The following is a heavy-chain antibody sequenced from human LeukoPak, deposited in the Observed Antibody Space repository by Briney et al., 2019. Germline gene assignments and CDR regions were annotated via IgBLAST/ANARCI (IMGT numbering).Heavy chain of an antibody. V-gene: IGHV3-7*01. CDR3: VTDRGGYVKYRTFES. CDR1: GFTFRDYW. D-gene: IGHD5-12*01. J-gene: IGHJ1*01. Sequence: LTGGSLRLSCATSGFTFRDYWMRWVGQAPGKGLEWVANIKHHLIATYYLASVKRRFTISKYLPKNPLYLQINNLRTEDTAVYYCVTDRGGYVKYRTFESWGQGTLVTVSS. CDR2: IKHHLIAT.